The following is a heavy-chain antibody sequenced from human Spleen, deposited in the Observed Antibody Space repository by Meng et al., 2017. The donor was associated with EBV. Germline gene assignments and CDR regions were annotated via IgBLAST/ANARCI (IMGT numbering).Heavy chain of an antibody. Sequence: HLVEPGGALVQRGGSLRLSCAASEFTFSNYWMHWVRQAPGEGLVWVSRINEDGATTNYADSVKGRFTISRDNARNTLYLQMNSLRVEDTAVYYCSRDLAGSDDYWGQGTLVTVSS. CDR3: SRDLAGSDDY. D-gene: IGHD1-14*01. V-gene: IGHV3-74*01. CDR1: EFTFSNYW. J-gene: IGHJ4*02. CDR2: INEDGATT.